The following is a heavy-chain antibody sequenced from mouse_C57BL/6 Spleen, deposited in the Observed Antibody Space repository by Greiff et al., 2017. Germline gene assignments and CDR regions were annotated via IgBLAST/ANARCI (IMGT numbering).Heavy chain of an antibody. J-gene: IGHJ3*01. CDR1: GYTFTDYE. CDR3: TSRGYDYDPFAY. Sequence: QVQLQQSGAELVRPGASVTLSCKASGYTFTDYEMHWVKQTPVHGLEWIGAIDPETGGTAYNQKFKGKAILTADKSSSTAYMELLSLTSEDSAVYYCTSRGYDYDPFAYWGQGTLVTVSA. CDR2: IDPETGGT. V-gene: IGHV1-15*01. D-gene: IGHD2-4*01.